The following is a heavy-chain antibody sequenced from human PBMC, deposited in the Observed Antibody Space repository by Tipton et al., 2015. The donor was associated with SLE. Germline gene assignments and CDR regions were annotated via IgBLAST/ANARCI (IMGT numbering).Heavy chain of an antibody. CDR1: GGPFSSYT. Sequence: VQLVQSGAEVKKPGSSVKVSCKASGGPFSSYTLSWVRQAPGQGLGWMGWISAYNGNTNYAQKLQGRVTMTTDTSTSTAYMELRSLRSDDTAVYYCASGAGIVVKKAFDIWGQGTMVTVSS. D-gene: IGHD3-22*01. J-gene: IGHJ3*02. CDR3: ASGAGIVVKKAFDI. CDR2: ISAYNGNT. V-gene: IGHV1-18*01.